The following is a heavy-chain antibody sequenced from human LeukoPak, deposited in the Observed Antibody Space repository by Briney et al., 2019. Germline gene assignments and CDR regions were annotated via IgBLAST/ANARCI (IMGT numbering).Heavy chain of an antibody. CDR3: IGNGWYFDL. CDR2: IRSKADSYAT. D-gene: IGHD6-19*01. CDR1: GFDFSGSA. V-gene: IGHV3-73*01. Sequence: PGGSLRLSCAASGFDFSGSAMHWVRQPSGKGLEWVGRIRSKADSYATAYAASVKGRFTISRDDSKNTASLQMNSLKTEDTAVYYCIGNGWYFDLWGQGTLVTVSS. J-gene: IGHJ4*03.